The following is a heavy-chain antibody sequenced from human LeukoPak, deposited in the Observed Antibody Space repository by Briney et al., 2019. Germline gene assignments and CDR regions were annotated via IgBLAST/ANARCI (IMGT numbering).Heavy chain of an antibody. Sequence: PSETLSLTCAVSGYSITSSSWWGWIRQPPGKGLEWIGYIYHSGTTYYNPSLQSRVTMSVDTSKNQFSLKLSSVTAADTAVYYCARDLLNEGNHLDYWGQGTLVTVSS. CDR3: ARDLLNEGNHLDY. CDR1: GYSITSSSW. J-gene: IGHJ4*02. CDR2: IYHSGTT. D-gene: IGHD4-23*01. V-gene: IGHV4-28*03.